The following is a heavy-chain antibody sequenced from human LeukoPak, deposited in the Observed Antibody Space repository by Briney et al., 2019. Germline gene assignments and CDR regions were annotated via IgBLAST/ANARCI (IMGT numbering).Heavy chain of an antibody. V-gene: IGHV3-21*01. Sequence: GGSLRLSCAASGFTFSSYSMNWVRQAPGKGLEWVSSISSSSSYIYYAVSVKGRFTISRANAKNSLYLQMNSLRAEDTAVYYCARVHSSGYYNAFDIWGQGTMVTVSS. CDR2: ISSSSSYI. CDR3: ARVHSSGYYNAFDI. D-gene: IGHD3-22*01. J-gene: IGHJ3*02. CDR1: GFTFSSYS.